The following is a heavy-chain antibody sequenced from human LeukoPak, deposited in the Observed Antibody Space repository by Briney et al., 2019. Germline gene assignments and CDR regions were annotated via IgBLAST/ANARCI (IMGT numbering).Heavy chain of an antibody. CDR2: FDPEDGET. D-gene: IGHD3-3*01. Sequence: ASVKVSCKISGHTLTELSMHWVRQAPGEGLGWMGGFDPEDGETIYAQKFQGRVTMTEDTSTDTAYMEVSSLRSEDTAVYYCAIGLDLIFGVINHWGQGTLVTVSS. J-gene: IGHJ5*02. CDR1: GHTLTELS. V-gene: IGHV1-24*01. CDR3: AIGLDLIFGVINH.